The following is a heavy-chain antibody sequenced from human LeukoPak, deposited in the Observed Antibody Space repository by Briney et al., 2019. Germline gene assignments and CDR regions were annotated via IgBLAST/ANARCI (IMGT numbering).Heavy chain of an antibody. J-gene: IGHJ4*02. Sequence: GGSLRLSCAASAFTFSTYGMHWVRQAPGKGLEWVAFIRYDGSNKYYADSVKGRFTISRDNSKNTLYLQMNSLRAEDTAVYYCAITHYYDSSGYDLEDYWGQGTLVTVSS. V-gene: IGHV3-30*02. CDR2: IRYDGSNK. CDR1: AFTFSTYG. CDR3: AITHYYDSSGYDLEDY. D-gene: IGHD3-22*01.